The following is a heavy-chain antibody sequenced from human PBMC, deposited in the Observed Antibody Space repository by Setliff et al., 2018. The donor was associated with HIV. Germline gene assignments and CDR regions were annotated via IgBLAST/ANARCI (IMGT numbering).Heavy chain of an antibody. CDR3: AKVPVEMATITLLFFDY. CDR1: GFIFSSHS. J-gene: IGHJ4*02. CDR2: ISRSSDEI. D-gene: IGHD5-12*01. V-gene: IGHV3-21*04. Sequence: GSLRLSCAASGFIFSSHSMNWVRQAPGKGLEWVSSISRSSDEIHYADSVKGRFTISRDNTKYSLYLQMNKVRAEDTAVYYCAKVPVEMATITLLFFDYWGQGTLVTVSS.